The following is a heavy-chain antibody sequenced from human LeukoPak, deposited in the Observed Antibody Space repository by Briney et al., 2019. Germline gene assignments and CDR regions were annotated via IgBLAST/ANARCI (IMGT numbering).Heavy chain of an antibody. D-gene: IGHD6-6*01. J-gene: IGHJ4*02. V-gene: IGHV1-46*01. CDR3: ARDESIAARPHFFDY. Sequence: ASVKVSCKASGYTFTSYYMHWVRQAPGQGLEWMGIINPSGGSTSYAQKFQGRVTMTRDTSTSTVYMELSSLRSEDTAVYYCARDESIAARPHFFDYWGQGTLVTVSS. CDR1: GYTFTSYY. CDR2: INPSGGST.